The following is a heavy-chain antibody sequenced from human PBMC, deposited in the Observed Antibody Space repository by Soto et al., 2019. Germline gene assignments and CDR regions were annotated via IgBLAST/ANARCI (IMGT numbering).Heavy chain of an antibody. CDR1: GFTFSSYA. CDR3: ARGGSLAAAVDY. D-gene: IGHD6-13*01. Sequence: QVQLVESGGGVVKPGRSLRLSCAASGFTFSSYAMLWVRQAPGKGLEWVAVISYDGSNKYYADSVKGRFTISRDNSKNTLYLQMNSLRAEDTAVYYCARGGSLAAAVDYWGQGTLVTVSS. V-gene: IGHV3-30-3*01. J-gene: IGHJ4*02. CDR2: ISYDGSNK.